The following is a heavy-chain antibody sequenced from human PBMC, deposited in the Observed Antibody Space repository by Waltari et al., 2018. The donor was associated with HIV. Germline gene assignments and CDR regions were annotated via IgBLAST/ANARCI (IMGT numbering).Heavy chain of an antibody. CDR2: MNPNNGNT. V-gene: IGHV1-8*01. CDR3: ARGYRQYDSSGYPPEY. D-gene: IGHD3-22*01. J-gene: IGHJ4*02. Sequence: QVQLVQSGAEVKKPGASVKVSCKASGYTFTSYDINWVRQATGQGLEWMGWMNPNNGNTGYAQKFQGRVTMTRNTSISTAYMELSSLRSEDTAVYYCARGYRQYDSSGYPPEYWGQGTLVTVSS. CDR1: GYTFTSYD.